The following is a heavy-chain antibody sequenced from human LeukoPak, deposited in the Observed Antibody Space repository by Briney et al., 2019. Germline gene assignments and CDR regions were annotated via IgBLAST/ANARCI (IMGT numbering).Heavy chain of an antibody. CDR3: ARVGSTGWFQAF. J-gene: IGHJ4*02. Sequence: ASVKVSCTASGYTFNGYHMHWVRQAPGQGLEWMGWINPRSTDTKYSQKFQDRVTMTGDTSSSTAYMELNNLRVDDTAVYYCARVGSTGWFQAFWGQGTLVTVSS. CDR1: GYTFNGYH. CDR2: INPRSTDT. D-gene: IGHD6-19*01. V-gene: IGHV1-2*02.